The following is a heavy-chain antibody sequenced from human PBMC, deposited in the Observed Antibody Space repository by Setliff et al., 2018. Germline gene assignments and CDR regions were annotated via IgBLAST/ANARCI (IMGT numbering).Heavy chain of an antibody. D-gene: IGHD3-10*01. CDR3: ARRHTGPGAPFDI. V-gene: IGHV4-39*01. CDR2: XXXXXXX. Sequence: SETLSLTCAVSGGSISSSSYYWGWIRQSPGEGLEWIAXXXXXXXXXXXXXXXXXXXXXMDTSKIQFSLKLISVTAADTALYFCARRHTGPGAPFDIWGHGTMVTVSS. CDR1: GGSISSSSYY. J-gene: IGHJ3*02.